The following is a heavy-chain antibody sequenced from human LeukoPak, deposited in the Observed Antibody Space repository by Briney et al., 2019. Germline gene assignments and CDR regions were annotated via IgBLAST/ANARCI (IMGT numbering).Heavy chain of an antibody. V-gene: IGHV3-30*18. Sequence: GGSLRLSCAASGFTFSTYGMHWVRQAPGKGLEWVAVISYDGSNKYYEDSVKGRFTISRDNTKNTLYLQMNSLRAEDTAVYYCAKEGVWFGEKSAFDIWGQGKMVTVSS. CDR1: GFTFSTYG. J-gene: IGHJ3*02. CDR2: ISYDGSNK. CDR3: AKEGVWFGEKSAFDI. D-gene: IGHD3-10*01.